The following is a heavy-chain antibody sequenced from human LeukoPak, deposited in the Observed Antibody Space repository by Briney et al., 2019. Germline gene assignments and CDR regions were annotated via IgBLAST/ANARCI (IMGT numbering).Heavy chain of an antibody. J-gene: IGHJ4*02. CDR1: GGSISSYY. CDR2: VSYSGST. Sequence: KPSETLSLTCTASGGSISSYYWSWVRQPPGKGLEWIGYVSYSGSTDYNPSLKSRVIISIDTSKNQFSLRLSSVTAADTAVYYCARENDRYGRIDYWGQGTQVTVSS. D-gene: IGHD5-18*01. V-gene: IGHV4-59*01. CDR3: ARENDRYGRIDY.